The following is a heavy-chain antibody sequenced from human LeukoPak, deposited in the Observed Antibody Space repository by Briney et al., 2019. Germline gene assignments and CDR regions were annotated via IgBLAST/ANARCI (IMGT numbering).Heavy chain of an antibody. J-gene: IGHJ6*02. CDR1: GSTFSSYA. CDR2: ISGSGDST. D-gene: IGHD6-13*01. CDR3: AKVGPYSSSWYDYYYYGLDV. Sequence: GGSLRLSCAASGSTFSSYAMSWVRQAPGKGLEWVSAISGSGDSTYYADSVKGRFTISRDNSKNTLYLQMNSLRAEDTAVYYCAKVGPYSSSWYDYYYYGLDVWGQGTTVTVSS. V-gene: IGHV3-23*01.